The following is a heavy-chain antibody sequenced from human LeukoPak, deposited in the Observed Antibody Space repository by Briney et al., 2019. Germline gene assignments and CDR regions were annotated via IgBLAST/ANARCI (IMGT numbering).Heavy chain of an antibody. V-gene: IGHV3-23*01. Sequence: GGSLRLSCAASGFSFSSYAMNWVRQAPGKGLEWVSVISGSGGSTYYADSVKGRFTISRDNSKNTLDLQMSSLRAEDTAVYYCASPRITGTSRPFDYWGQGTLVTASS. D-gene: IGHD1-7*01. CDR2: ISGSGGST. CDR1: GFSFSSYA. J-gene: IGHJ4*02. CDR3: ASPRITGTSRPFDY.